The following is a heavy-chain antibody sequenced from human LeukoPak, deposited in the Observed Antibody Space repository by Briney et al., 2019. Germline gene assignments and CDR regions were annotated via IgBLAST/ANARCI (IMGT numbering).Heavy chain of an antibody. J-gene: IGHJ6*02. V-gene: IGHV3-53*01. CDR2: IYSGGST. CDR1: GFPFSSNA. CDR3: ARDTVTTFRFRDYYYYGMDV. D-gene: IGHD4-17*01. Sequence: QPGGSLRLSCAASGFPFSSNAMNWVRQAPGEGLEWVSVIYSGGSTYYADSVKGRFTISRDNSKNTLYLQMNSLRAEDTAVYYCARDTVTTFRFRDYYYYGMDVWGQGTTVTVSS.